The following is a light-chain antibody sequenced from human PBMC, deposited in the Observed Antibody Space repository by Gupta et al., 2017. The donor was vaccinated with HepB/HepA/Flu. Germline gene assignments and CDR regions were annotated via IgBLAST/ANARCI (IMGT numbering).Light chain of an antibody. J-gene: IGLJ1*01. CDR1: SSNIGNDN. CDR3: VGWDDSLSGYV. CDR2: NDN. V-gene: IGLV1-47*02. Sequence: QPVLTQPPSASGTPGQRVTISCSGSSSNIGNDNAYWYQQLPGTAPKLLIYNDNQWPSGVPDRFSGSKSGTTASLAISGLRSEDEADYYCVGWDDSLSGYVFGAGTKVTVL.